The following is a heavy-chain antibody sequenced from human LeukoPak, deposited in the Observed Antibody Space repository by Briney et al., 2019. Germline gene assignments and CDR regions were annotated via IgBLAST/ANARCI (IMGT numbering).Heavy chain of an antibody. CDR1: GYTFTGYY. J-gene: IGHJ1*01. CDR3: ARAPYYDSSGYYPLTTEYFQH. D-gene: IGHD3-22*01. V-gene: IGHV1-2*02. CDR2: INPNSGGT. Sequence: GASVKVSCKASGYTFTGYYMHWVRQAPGQGLEWMGWINPNSGGTNYAQKFQGRVTMTRDTSISTAYMELSRLRSDDTAVYYCARAPYYDSSGYYPLTTEYFQHWGQGTLVTVSS.